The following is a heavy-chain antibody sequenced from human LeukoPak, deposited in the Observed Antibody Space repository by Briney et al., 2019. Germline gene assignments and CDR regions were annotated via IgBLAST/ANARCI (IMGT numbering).Heavy chain of an antibody. CDR1: GFTFNSYA. J-gene: IGHJ4*02. CDR3: AKAETMTQRGYFDY. CDR2: VSYDGSNK. D-gene: IGHD1-1*01. Sequence: PGRSLRLSCAASGFTFNSYAMHWVRQAPGKGLEWVAVVSYDGSNKYYADSVKGRFTISRDNSKNTLSLQMSSLRAEDTAVYYCAKAETMTQRGYFDYWGQGTLVTVSS. V-gene: IGHV3-30-3*01.